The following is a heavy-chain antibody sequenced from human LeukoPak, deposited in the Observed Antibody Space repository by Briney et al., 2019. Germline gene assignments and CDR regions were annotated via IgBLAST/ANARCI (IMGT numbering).Heavy chain of an antibody. CDR1: GGSISSSSYY. V-gene: IGHV4-39*07. CDR3: ARDAGLDGYNRYYYFDY. CDR2: IYYSGST. D-gene: IGHD5-24*01. J-gene: IGHJ4*02. Sequence: SETLSLTCTVSGGSISSSSYYWGWIRQPPGRGLEWIGSIYYSGSTYYNPSLKSRVTISVDTSKNQFSLKLSSVTAADTAVYYCARDAGLDGYNRYYYFDYWGQGTLVTVSS.